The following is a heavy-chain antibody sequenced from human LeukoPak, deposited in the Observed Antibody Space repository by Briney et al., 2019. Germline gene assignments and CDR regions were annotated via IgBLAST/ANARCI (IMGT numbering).Heavy chain of an antibody. Sequence: GGSLRLSCAASGFSVSSNYMSWVRQAPGRGLEWVSVIYTGGNTYYADSVKGRFTISRDNSKNTLYLQMNSLRAEYTAVYYCARVGRYFDWLSQDYWGQGTLVTVSS. CDR2: IYTGGNT. CDR3: ARVGRYFDWLSQDY. V-gene: IGHV3-53*01. CDR1: GFSVSSNY. D-gene: IGHD3-9*01. J-gene: IGHJ4*02.